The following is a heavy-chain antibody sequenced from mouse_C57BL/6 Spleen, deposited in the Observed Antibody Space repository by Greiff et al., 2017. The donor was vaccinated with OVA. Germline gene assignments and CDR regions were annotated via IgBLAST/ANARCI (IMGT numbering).Heavy chain of an antibody. CDR3: ARIIYCNNSEYGLAY. Sequence: QVQLQQPGAELVKPGASVKLSCKASGYTFTSYWMHWVKQRPGQGLEWIGMIHPNSGSTNYNEKFKGKATLTVDKSSSTAYMQLSSLTSEDSAVYYGARIIYCNNSEYGLAYWGQGTSVTVSA. CDR2: IHPNSGST. V-gene: IGHV1-64*01. CDR1: GYTFTSYW. D-gene: IGHD2-10*02. J-gene: IGHJ4*01.